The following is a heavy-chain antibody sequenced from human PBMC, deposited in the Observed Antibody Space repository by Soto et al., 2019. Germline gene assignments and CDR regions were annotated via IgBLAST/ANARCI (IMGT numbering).Heavy chain of an antibody. D-gene: IGHD2-2*01. CDR3: AHSPIVVVPAAEERLEGYGYYFDY. Sequence: GSLRLSCAASGFTFSIYNMNWVRQAPGKGLEWVSSISSSSSYIYYADSVKGRFTITKDTSKNQVVLTMTNMDPVDTATYYCAHSPIVVVPAAEERLEGYGYYFDYWGQGTLVTVSS. J-gene: IGHJ4*02. V-gene: IGHV3-21*03. CDR1: GFTFSIYN. CDR2: ISSSSSYI.